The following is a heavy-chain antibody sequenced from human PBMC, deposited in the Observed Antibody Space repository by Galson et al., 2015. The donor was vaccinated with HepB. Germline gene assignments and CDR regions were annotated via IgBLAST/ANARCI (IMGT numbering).Heavy chain of an antibody. D-gene: IGHD1-26*01. CDR1: GFTVSSNY. CDR3: ARDRGSYGPREFDY. CDR2: IYSGGST. J-gene: IGHJ4*02. V-gene: IGHV3-66*01. Sequence: SLRLSCAASGFTVSSNYMSWVRQAPGKGLEWVSVIYSGGSTYYADSVKGRFTISRDNSKNTLYLQMNSLRAEDTAVYYCARDRGSYGPREFDYWGQGTLVTVSS.